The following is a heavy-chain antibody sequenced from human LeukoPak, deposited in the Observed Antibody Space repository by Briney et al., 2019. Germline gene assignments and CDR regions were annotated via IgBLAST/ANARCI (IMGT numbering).Heavy chain of an antibody. CDR2: IYYSGST. V-gene: IGHV4-31*03. J-gene: IGHJ4*02. CDR1: GGSINSGGYY. CDR3: AKTYYDILTGYRPFDY. D-gene: IGHD3-9*01. Sequence: PSETLSLTCTVSGGSINSGGYYWSWIRQHPGKGLEWIVYIYYSGSTYYNPSLKSRVTISVDTSKNQFSLKLSSVTAADTAVYYCAKTYYDILTGYRPFDYWGQGTLVTVSS.